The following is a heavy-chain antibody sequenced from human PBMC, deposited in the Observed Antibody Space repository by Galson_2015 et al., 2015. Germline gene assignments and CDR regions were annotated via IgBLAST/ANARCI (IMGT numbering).Heavy chain of an antibody. CDR1: GFTFSSFT. CDR3: ARAGYCSGGSCLLRY. V-gene: IGHV3-21*01. D-gene: IGHD2-15*01. J-gene: IGHJ4*02. CDR2: ISSGSSYI. Sequence: LRLSCAASGFTFSSFTMNWVRQAPGKGLEWVSSISSGSSYIYYADSVKGRFTISRDNAKNSLYLHMNSLRVEDTAVYYCARAGYCSGGSCLLRYWGQGNLVTVSS.